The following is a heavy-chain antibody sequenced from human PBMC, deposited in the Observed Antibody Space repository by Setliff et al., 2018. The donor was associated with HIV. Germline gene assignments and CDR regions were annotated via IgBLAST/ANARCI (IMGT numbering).Heavy chain of an antibody. D-gene: IGHD3-10*01. Sequence: ASVKVSCKTSGGTLSNYVITWVRQAPGQGLEWMGMIIPMYNIPAYAQKFQGRVTFTADESTSTAYMELSSLSSEDTAVYYCARLRDYYGSGTYYSFDYWGQGTLVTVSS. V-gene: IGHV1-69*13. J-gene: IGHJ4*02. CDR1: GGTLSNYV. CDR2: IIPMYNIP. CDR3: ARLRDYYGSGTYYSFDY.